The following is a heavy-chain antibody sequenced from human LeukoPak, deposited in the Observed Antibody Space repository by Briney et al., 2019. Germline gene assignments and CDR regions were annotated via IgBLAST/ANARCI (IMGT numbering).Heavy chain of an antibody. CDR3: ARAERWLQFNDAFDI. Sequence: KPSETLSLTCTVSGYSISSGYFWGWIRQPPGKGLEWIGSIYHSGSTYYNPSLKSRDTISVDTSKNKFSLKLSSVTAADTAVYYCARAERWLQFNDAFDIWGKGTMVTVSS. CDR1: GYSISSGYF. V-gene: IGHV4-38-2*02. D-gene: IGHD5-24*01. CDR2: IYHSGST. J-gene: IGHJ3*02.